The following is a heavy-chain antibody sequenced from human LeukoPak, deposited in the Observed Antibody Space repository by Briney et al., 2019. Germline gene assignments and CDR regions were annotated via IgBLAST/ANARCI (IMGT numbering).Heavy chain of an antibody. D-gene: IGHD6-13*01. CDR3: ARGQVKQQLLPRTGSRDYYYYMDV. V-gene: IGHV4-34*01. CDR2: INPSGSP. CDR1: GGSFSGYY. J-gene: IGHJ6*03. Sequence: TSETLSLTCAVYGGSFSGYYRSWIRQPPGKGLEWIGEINPSGSPNYNPSLKSRVTISVDTSKNQFSLKLSSMTAADTAVYYCARGQVKQQLLPRTGSRDYYYYMDVWGKGTTVTVPS.